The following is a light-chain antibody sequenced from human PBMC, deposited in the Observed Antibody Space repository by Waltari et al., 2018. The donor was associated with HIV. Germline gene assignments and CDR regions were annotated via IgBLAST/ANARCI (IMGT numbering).Light chain of an antibody. V-gene: IGLV1-47*01. J-gene: IGLJ3*02. CDR1: RSNIGTNA. CDR3: ATWDDSLGFWL. CDR2: RNN. Sequence: QSVLTQPPSASGTPGQRVTISCSGSRSNIGTNAVYWYRQFPGTAPKLLIYRNNQRPSGVPDRFSGSKSGTSASLAISGLLSEDESDYHCATWDDSLGFWLFGGGTKLTVL.